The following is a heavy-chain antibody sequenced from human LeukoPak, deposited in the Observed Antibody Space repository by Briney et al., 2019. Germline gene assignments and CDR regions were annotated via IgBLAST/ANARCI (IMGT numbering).Heavy chain of an antibody. D-gene: IGHD2-15*01. Sequence: GGSLRLSCAASGFTFDDYAMHWVRQAPVKGLEWVSGISWNSGSIGYADSVKGRFTISRDNAKNSLYLQMNSLRAEDTALYYCAKANSYCSGGSCYGYYFDYWGQGTLVTVSS. CDR1: GFTFDDYA. CDR2: ISWNSGSI. J-gene: IGHJ4*02. V-gene: IGHV3-9*01. CDR3: AKANSYCSGGSCYGYYFDY.